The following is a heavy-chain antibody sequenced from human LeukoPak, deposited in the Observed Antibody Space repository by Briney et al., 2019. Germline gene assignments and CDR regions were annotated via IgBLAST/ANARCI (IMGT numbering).Heavy chain of an antibody. CDR2: ISWDGGST. V-gene: IGHV3-43*01. Sequence: GGSLRLSCAASGFTFDDYTMHWVRQAPGKGLEWVSLISWDGGSTYYADSVKGRFTISRDNSKNSLYLQMNSLRTEDTALYYCAKGLSPMVRGVRGYFDYWGQGTLVTVSS. J-gene: IGHJ4*02. CDR3: AKGLSPMVRGVRGYFDY. D-gene: IGHD3-10*01. CDR1: GFTFDDYT.